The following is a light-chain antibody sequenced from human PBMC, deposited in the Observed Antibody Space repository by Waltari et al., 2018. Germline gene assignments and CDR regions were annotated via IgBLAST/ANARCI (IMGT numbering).Light chain of an antibody. CDR1: SSDIGAYNY. CDR3: SSDTSSSTYV. V-gene: IGLV2-14*01. CDR2: DVS. Sequence: QSALTQPASVSGSPGQSITISCTGTSSDIGAYNYVSWYQKNPGKAPKVMIYDVSNRPPGVSSRFSGSKSGNTASLTISGLQAEDEADYYCSSDTSSSTYVFGSGTMVTVL. J-gene: IGLJ1*01.